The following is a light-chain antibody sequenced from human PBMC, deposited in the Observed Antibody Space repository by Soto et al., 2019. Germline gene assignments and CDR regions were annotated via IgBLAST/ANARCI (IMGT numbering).Light chain of an antibody. CDR2: AAS. V-gene: IGKV1-39*01. CDR1: QGISTY. J-gene: IGKJ1*01. CDR3: QQSYSTTWT. Sequence: DIQMTQSPSSLSASVGDRVTITCRASQGISTYLNWYLQKPGKAPKLLIYAASSLQSGVPSRFSGSGSETDFTLTISSLQPEDFAPYSCQQSYSTTWTFGQGTKVEIQ.